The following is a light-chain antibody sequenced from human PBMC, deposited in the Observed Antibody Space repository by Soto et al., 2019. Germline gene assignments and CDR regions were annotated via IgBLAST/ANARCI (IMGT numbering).Light chain of an antibody. CDR1: QSVSSSY. Sequence: EIVLTQSPGTLSLSPGERATLSCRASQSVSSSYLAWYQQKPGQAPRLLIYGASSRATGIPDRFSGSGSGTDFTLTLSSLEPEEFAVYYCQQYGSLTWTFGQGTKVEI. V-gene: IGKV3-20*01. J-gene: IGKJ1*01. CDR2: GAS. CDR3: QQYGSLTWT.